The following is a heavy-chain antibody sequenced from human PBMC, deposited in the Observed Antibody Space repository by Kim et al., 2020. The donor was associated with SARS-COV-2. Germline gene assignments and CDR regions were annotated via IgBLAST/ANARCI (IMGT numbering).Heavy chain of an antibody. D-gene: IGHD5-12*01. J-gene: IGHJ4*02. Sequence: AQKPQGRVTMTTDTSTSTAYMELRSLRSDDTAMYYCARIIEMATIYYFDYWGQGTLVTVSS. V-gene: IGHV1-18*01. CDR3: ARIIEMATIYYFDY.